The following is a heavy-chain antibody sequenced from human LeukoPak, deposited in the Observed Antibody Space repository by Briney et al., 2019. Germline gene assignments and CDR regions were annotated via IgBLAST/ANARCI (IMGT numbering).Heavy chain of an antibody. V-gene: IGHV3-7*01. D-gene: IGHD3-3*01. CDR1: GFTFSGSW. CDR3: ARDSIFGVVTYNWFDP. Sequence: GSLRLSCAASGFTFSGSWMSWVRQAPGKGLEWVASINQDGGEKYSLDSVKGRFTISRDNTKSSLYLQMNSLRAEDTAMYYCARDSIFGVVTYNWFDPWGQGTLVTVSS. CDR2: INQDGGEK. J-gene: IGHJ5*02.